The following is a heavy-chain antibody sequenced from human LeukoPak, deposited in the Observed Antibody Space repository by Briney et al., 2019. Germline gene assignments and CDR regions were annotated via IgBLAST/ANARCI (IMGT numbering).Heavy chain of an antibody. D-gene: IGHD3-10*01. CDR3: ARVNYGSATKEDY. V-gene: IGHV4-30-4*01. CDR1: GGSISSGDYF. J-gene: IGHJ4*02. Sequence: SQTLSLTCSVSGGSISSGDYFWTWIRQPPGKGLESIGYIYYSGSAYYNPSLKSRVTISVDTSENQFSLKLSSVTAADTAVYYCARVNYGSATKEDYWGQGTLVTVSS. CDR2: IYYSGSA.